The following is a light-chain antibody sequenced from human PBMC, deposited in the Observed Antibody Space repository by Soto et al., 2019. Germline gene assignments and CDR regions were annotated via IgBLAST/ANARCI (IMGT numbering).Light chain of an antibody. Sequence: QSALTQPRSVSGSPGQSVTISCTGTSSDFGGYNYVSWYQQHPGKAPKLMIYDVSKRPSGVPDRFSGSKSGNTASPTISGLQAEVEADYYCCSYAGSYTSYVFGNGTKVTVL. CDR1: SSDFGGYNY. J-gene: IGLJ1*01. V-gene: IGLV2-11*01. CDR2: DVS. CDR3: CSYAGSYTSYV.